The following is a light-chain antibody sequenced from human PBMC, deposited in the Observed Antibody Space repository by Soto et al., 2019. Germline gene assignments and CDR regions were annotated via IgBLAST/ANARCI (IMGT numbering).Light chain of an antibody. V-gene: IGKV1-27*01. CDR3: QKYYNAPLT. CDR1: QGISNS. Sequence: DTQMTQSPSSLSASVGDRVTITCRASQGISNSLAWYQQKPGKVPKLLIYGAYTLQSGVPSRFSGSGSGTDFSLTISSLQPEDVATYYCQKYYNAPLTFGGGTKVEIK. CDR2: GAY. J-gene: IGKJ4*01.